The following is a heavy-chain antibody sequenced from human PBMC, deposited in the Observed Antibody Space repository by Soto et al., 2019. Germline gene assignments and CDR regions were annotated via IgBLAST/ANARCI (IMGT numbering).Heavy chain of an antibody. CDR1: GGSLTGYY. CDR2: IKDGGST. V-gene: IGHV4-34*01. J-gene: IGHJ4*02. D-gene: IGHD5-12*01. CDR3: ARGQEGIVATH. Sequence: QVQLQQWGAGLLKPSETLSLTCAVNGGSLTGYYWSWIRQPPGKGLEWIGEIKDGGSTNYSPPLRSRVTISADTSKNQFSLRLNSVTAADTAVYFCARGQEGIVATHWDQGTLVTVSS.